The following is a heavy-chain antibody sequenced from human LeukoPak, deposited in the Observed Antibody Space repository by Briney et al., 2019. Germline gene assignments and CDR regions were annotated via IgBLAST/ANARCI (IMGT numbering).Heavy chain of an antibody. CDR2: IYYSGST. Sequence: SETLSLTCTVSGGSTSSYYWSWIRQPPGKGLEWIGYIYYSGSTNYNPSLKSRVTISVDTSKNQFSLKLSSVTAADTAVYYCARGLTTVTTDFDYWGQGTLVTVSS. CDR1: GGSTSSYY. CDR3: ARGLTTVTTDFDY. V-gene: IGHV4-59*01. D-gene: IGHD4-17*01. J-gene: IGHJ4*02.